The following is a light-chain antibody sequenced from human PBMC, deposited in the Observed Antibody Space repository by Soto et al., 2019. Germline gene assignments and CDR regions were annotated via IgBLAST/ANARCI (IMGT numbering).Light chain of an antibody. CDR3: QHYGNLPLS. V-gene: IGKV1-33*01. CDR2: DAS. Sequence: DIQMTQSPSSLSAFVGDRVTITCQASQDINIYLNWYQQKPGKAPKLLIYDASNLATGVPSKFSGGRSVTDFTFTISSLQPEDIATYYCQHYGNLPLSFGGGTKVEIK. CDR1: QDINIY. J-gene: IGKJ4*02.